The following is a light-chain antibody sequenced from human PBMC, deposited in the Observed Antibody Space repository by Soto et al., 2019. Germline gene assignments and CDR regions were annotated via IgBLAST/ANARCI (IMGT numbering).Light chain of an antibody. CDR1: QSISRS. V-gene: IGKV3-15*01. J-gene: IGKJ1*01. Sequence: EIVLTHSPAILSVSPWEIATLSCRASQSISRSLVWYQQKPGQAPRLLISDASTRATGIPARFSGSGSGTEFTLTISSLQSEDFAVYYCQQYGSSPWTFGQGTKVDIK. CDR3: QQYGSSPWT. CDR2: DAS.